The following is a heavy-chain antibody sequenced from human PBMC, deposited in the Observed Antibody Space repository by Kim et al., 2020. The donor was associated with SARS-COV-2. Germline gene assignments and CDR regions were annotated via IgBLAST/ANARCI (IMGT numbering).Heavy chain of an antibody. CDR2: IYPGDSDT. V-gene: IGHV5-51*01. CDR1: GYSFTSYW. D-gene: IGHD3-10*01. Sequence: GESLKISCKGSGYSFTSYWIGWVRQMPGKGLEWMGIIYPGDSDTRYSPSFQGQVTISADKSISTAYLQWSSLKASDTAMYYCARGRAELWFRELFARWFDPWGQGTLVTVSS. J-gene: IGHJ5*02. CDR3: ARGRAELWFRELFARWFDP.